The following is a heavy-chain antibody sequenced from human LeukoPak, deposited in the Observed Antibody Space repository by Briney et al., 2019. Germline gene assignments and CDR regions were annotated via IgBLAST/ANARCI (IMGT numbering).Heavy chain of an antibody. CDR3: ARGRDYSTNSGDFQH. D-gene: IGHD6-13*01. V-gene: IGHV1-18*01. Sequence: ASVKVSCKASGYTFTSYGISWVRQAPGQGLEWMGWISAYNGNTNYAQKLQGRVTMTTDTSTSTAYMELSSLRSEDTAVYYCARGRDYSTNSGDFQHWGQGTLVTVSS. CDR1: GYTFTSYG. J-gene: IGHJ1*01. CDR2: ISAYNGNT.